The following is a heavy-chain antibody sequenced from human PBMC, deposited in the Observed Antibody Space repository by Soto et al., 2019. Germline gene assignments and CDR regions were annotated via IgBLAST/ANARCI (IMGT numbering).Heavy chain of an antibody. Sequence: QVQLVQSGAEVKKPGSSVKVACKASVVTFRSETISWVRQAPGQGLEWVGGIIPLFGTANYAQKFQGRVTITAYQSTSTLYIELSSLRSDATAVYYCSTELSGNPASPFDYWGQGTLVTVSS. V-gene: IGHV1-69*01. J-gene: IGHJ4*02. CDR2: IIPLFGTA. CDR3: STELSGNPASPFDY. D-gene: IGHD3-3*01. CDR1: VVTFRSET.